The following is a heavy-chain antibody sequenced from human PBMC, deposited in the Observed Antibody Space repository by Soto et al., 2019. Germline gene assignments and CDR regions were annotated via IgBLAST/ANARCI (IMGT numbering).Heavy chain of an antibody. CDR1: GGTISRYY. CDR2: MYNTGST. V-gene: IGHV4-59*01. J-gene: IGHJ6*02. Sequence: QVPLQESGPGLVKPSETLSLTCTVSGGTISRYYWSWIRQPPGKGLEWIGYMYNTGSTVYNPSFKSRFTISADPSKNQFSLKLNSVTAADTAVYYCARDLWGYCGTDCYPLDVWGQGTTVTVSS. D-gene: IGHD2-21*02. CDR3: ARDLWGYCGTDCYPLDV.